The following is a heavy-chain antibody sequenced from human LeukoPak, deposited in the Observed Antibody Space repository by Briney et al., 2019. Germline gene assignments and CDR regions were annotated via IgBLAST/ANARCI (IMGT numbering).Heavy chain of an antibody. CDR2: IYYSGST. J-gene: IGHJ3*02. CDR1: GGSINSSSYY. CDR3: ARRFAPSRNDAFDI. V-gene: IGHV4-39*01. D-gene: IGHD3-10*01. Sequence: PMETPSLTCTVSGGSINSSSYYWGWIRQPPGKGLEWIGTIYYSGSTYYNPSLKSRVSISVDTSKNQFSLKLSSVTASDTAVYYCARRFAPSRNDAFDIWGQGTIDAVSS.